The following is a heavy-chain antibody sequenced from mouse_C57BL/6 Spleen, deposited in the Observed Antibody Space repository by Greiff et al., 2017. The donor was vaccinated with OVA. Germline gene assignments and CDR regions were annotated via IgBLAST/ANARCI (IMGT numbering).Heavy chain of an antibody. Sequence: VQLQQPGAELVKPGASVKLSCKASGYTFTSYWMHWVKQRPGQGLEWIGMIYPNSGSTNYNEKFKSKATLTVDKSSSTAYMQLSSLASEDSAVYYCAADGYLPVAYWGQGTLVTVSA. V-gene: IGHV1-64*01. J-gene: IGHJ3*01. CDR1: GYTFTSYW. D-gene: IGHD2-3*01. CDR3: AADGYLPVAY. CDR2: IYPNSGST.